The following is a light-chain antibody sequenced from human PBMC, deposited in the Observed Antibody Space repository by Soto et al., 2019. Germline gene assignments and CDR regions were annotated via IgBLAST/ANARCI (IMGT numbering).Light chain of an antibody. CDR2: DVG. Sequence: HSALTQPRSVSGSPGQSVTISCTGTSSDIGGYNFVSWYQQHPGKAPKVIIYDVGKRPLGVPERFSSSKSGNTASLPISGIQVEDEGNYYFCSYRGTYTLVFGVRTKLTVL. CDR1: SSDIGGYNF. V-gene: IGLV2-11*01. J-gene: IGLJ2*01. CDR3: CSYRGTYTLV.